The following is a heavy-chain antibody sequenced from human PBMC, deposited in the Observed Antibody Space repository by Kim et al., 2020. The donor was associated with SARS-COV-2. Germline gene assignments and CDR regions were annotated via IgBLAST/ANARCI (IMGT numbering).Heavy chain of an antibody. Sequence: SETLSLTCAVYGGSFSGYYWSWIRQPPGKGLEWIGEINHSGSTNYNPSLKSRVTISVDTSKNQFSLKLSSVTAADTAVYYCARGSRIAAAANWFDPWGQG. CDR1: GGSFSGYY. J-gene: IGHJ5*02. V-gene: IGHV4-34*01. D-gene: IGHD6-13*01. CDR2: INHSGST. CDR3: ARGSRIAAAANWFDP.